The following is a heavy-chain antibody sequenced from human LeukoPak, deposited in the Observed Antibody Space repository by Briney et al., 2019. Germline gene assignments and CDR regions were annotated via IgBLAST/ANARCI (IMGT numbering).Heavy chain of an antibody. CDR3: VRHNYGYDY. D-gene: IGHD5-18*01. CDR1: GFTFNTYW. J-gene: IGHJ4*02. V-gene: IGHV3-74*01. CDR2: ILNDGGST. Sequence: GGSLRLSCAASGFTFNTYWMHWVRQAPGEGPVWVAHILNDGGSTSYADSVKGRFIISKDNAKNTLSLQMNSLRAEDTAVYYCVRHNYGYDYWGQGTPVTVSS.